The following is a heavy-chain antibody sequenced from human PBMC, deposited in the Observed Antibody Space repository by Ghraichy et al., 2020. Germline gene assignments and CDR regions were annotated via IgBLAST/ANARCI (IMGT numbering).Heavy chain of an antibody. CDR3: ARDLPISGPQPLRY. CDR2: IKGDGNGE. D-gene: IGHD6-19*01. J-gene: IGHJ1*01. V-gene: IGHV3-7*03. Sequence: GGSLRLSCAASGFPFSLFWMTWVRQAPGKGLEWVANIKGDGNGESYVDSVEGRFTISRDNAKNLLFLQMNSLRVEDTAIYYCARDLPISGPQPLRYWGQGTLLTVSA. CDR1: GFPFSLFW.